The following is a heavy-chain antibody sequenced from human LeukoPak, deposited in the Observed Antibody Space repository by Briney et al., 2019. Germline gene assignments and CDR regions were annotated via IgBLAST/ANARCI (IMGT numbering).Heavy chain of an antibody. V-gene: IGHV3-48*04. Sequence: PGRSLRLSCAASGFTFSSYSMSWVRQPPGKGLEWVSYISSGSSTIYYADSVKGRFTISRDNAKNSLYLQMNSLRAEDTAMYFCAAGGGNTLDPWGQGILVTVSS. CDR1: GFTFSSYS. J-gene: IGHJ5*02. CDR3: AAGGGNTLDP. CDR2: ISSGSSTI. D-gene: IGHD1-14*01.